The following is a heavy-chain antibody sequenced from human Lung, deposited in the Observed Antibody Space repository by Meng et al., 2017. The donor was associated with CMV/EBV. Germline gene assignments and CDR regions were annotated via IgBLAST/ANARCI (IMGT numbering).Heavy chain of an antibody. Sequence: SXXVSCKASGGAFSNYVIGWVRQAPGQGLEWLGGIIPSFDTTRYAQKFQGRVSITTDESTMTAYLELASLTSDDTAVYYCAREGLLPRAFDVWGQGTVVTVSS. V-gene: IGHV1-69*05. CDR1: GGAFSNYV. J-gene: IGHJ3*01. CDR2: IIPSFDTT. CDR3: AREGLLPRAFDV.